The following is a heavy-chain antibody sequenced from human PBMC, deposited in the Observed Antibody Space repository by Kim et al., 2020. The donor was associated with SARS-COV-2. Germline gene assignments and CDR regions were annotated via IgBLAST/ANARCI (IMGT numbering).Heavy chain of an antibody. V-gene: IGHV1-18*01. J-gene: IGHJ6*03. CDR3: AREANRDFWSGYYSDYYYYYMDV. D-gene: IGHD3-3*01. CDR1: GYTFTSYG. Sequence: ASVKVSCKASGYTFTSYGISWVRQAPGQGLEWMGWISAYNGNTNYAQKLQGRVTMTTDTSTSTAYMELRSLRSDDTAVYYCAREANRDFWSGYYSDYYYYYMDVWGKGTTVTVSS. CDR2: ISAYNGNT.